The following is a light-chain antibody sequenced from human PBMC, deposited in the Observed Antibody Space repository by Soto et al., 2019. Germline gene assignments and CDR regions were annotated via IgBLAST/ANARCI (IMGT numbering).Light chain of an antibody. V-gene: IGKV1-12*01. CDR3: QPDNCFPLT. Sequence: DIQMTQSPSFVSASVGDRVTITCRASQGISRWLAWYQQRPGTAPELRIYVASSLRNGGPTRFSGSGSGTEYTLPISSLPPHDIATDYCQPDNCFPLTFGKGTRLEIK. J-gene: IGKJ5*01. CDR1: QGISRW. CDR2: VAS.